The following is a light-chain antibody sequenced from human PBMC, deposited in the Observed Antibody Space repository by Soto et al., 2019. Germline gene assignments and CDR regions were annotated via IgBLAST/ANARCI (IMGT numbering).Light chain of an antibody. CDR2: RNN. Sequence: QAVVTQPPSASGTPGQRVSISCSGSASNVGSTYVFWYQQLPGAAPTLLIYRNNQRPSGVSDRFSGSKSGTSASLAISGLRVDDEADYYCASWDNDLNGPIFGGGTKLTVL. CDR3: ASWDNDLNGPI. J-gene: IGLJ2*01. CDR1: ASNVGSTY. V-gene: IGLV1-47*01.